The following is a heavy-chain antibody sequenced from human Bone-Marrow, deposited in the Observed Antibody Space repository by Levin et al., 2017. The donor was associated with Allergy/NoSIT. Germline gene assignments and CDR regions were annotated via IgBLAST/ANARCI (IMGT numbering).Heavy chain of an antibody. CDR2: ISSNGGST. CDR1: GFTFSSYA. CDR3: ARGYSYGYVNYFDY. D-gene: IGHD5-18*01. Sequence: GESLKISCAASGFTFSSYAMHWVRQAPGKGLEYVSAISSNGGSTYYANSVKGRFTISRDNSKNTLYLQMGSLRAEDMAVYYCARGYSYGYVNYFDYWGQGTLVTVSS. J-gene: IGHJ4*02. V-gene: IGHV3-64*01.